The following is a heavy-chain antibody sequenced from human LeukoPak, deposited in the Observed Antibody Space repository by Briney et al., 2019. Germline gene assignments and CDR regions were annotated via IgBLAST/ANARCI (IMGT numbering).Heavy chain of an antibody. CDR3: ARGGSKYSSSWYRWFDP. CDR2: ITHSGSP. J-gene: IGHJ5*02. D-gene: IGHD6-13*01. V-gene: IGHV4-34*01. Sequence: SETLSLTCAVYGGSFSGYYWSWVRQPPGKGLEWIGEITHSGSPNYNPSLKSRVTISVDTSKNQFSLKLSSVTAADTAVYYCARGGSKYSSSWYRWFDPWGQGTLVTVSS. CDR1: GGSFSGYY.